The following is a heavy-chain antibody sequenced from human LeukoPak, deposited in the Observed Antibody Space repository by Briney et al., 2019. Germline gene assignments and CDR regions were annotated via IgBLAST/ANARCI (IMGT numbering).Heavy chain of an antibody. J-gene: IGHJ4*02. V-gene: IGHV3-48*04. Sequence: GGSLRLSCAASGFTFSSYSMNWVRQAPGKGLEWVSYISSGSSTIYYADSVKGRFTISRDNAKNSLYLQMNSLRAEDTAVYYCARGPRYSISSMDYWGQGTLVTVPS. CDR3: ARGPRYSISSMDY. D-gene: IGHD5/OR15-5a*01. CDR1: GFTFSSYS. CDR2: ISSGSSTI.